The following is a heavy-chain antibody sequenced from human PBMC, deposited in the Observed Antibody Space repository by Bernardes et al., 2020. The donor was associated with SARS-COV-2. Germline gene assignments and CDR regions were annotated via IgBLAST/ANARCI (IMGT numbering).Heavy chain of an antibody. D-gene: IGHD5-12*01. CDR1: GTTFSAFA. Sequence: SVKVSCEISGTTFSAFAVSWVRQAPGQGLEWVGGIVPIFPTGTYAQKFQGRVTITADESTSTSYMEMTGLLSEDTAVYYCAREGGHYSGWYWGQGTLITVSS. J-gene: IGHJ4*02. CDR2: IVPIFPTG. V-gene: IGHV1-69*13. CDR3: AREGGHYSGWY.